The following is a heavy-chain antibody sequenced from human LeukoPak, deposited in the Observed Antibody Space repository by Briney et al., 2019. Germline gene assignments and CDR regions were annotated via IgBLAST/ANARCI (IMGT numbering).Heavy chain of an antibody. Sequence: SETLSLTCTVSGGSISSYYWSWIRQPPGKGLEWIGYIYYSGSTNYNPSLKSRVTISVDTSKNQFSLKLSSVTAADTAVYYCARESPYYDFWSWGDQFRDEVRTNYKDVWGKGTTVTVSS. CDR1: GGSISSYY. CDR3: ARESPYYDFWSWGDQFRDEVRTNYKDV. D-gene: IGHD3-3*01. J-gene: IGHJ6*03. V-gene: IGHV4-59*01. CDR2: IYYSGST.